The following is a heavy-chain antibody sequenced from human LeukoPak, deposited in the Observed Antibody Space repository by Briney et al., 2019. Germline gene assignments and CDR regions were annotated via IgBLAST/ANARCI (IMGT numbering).Heavy chain of an antibody. CDR2: ISYDGANE. CDR1: GFTFSSYA. D-gene: IGHD1-26*01. J-gene: IGHJ3*02. CDR3: TIDSYSSRAFDI. Sequence: GGSLRLSCAASGFTFSSYAMHWVRQAPGRGLEWVALISYDGANEYFGDSVKGRFTISRDNAKNSLYLQMNSLRAEDTAVYYCTIDSYSSRAFDIWGQGTMVTVSS. V-gene: IGHV3-30-3*01.